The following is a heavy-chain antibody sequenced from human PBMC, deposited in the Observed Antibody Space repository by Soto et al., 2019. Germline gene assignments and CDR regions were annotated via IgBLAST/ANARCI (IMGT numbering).Heavy chain of an antibody. Sequence: QVQLVQSGAEVKKPGASVKVSCKASGYTFTTYGMSWVRQAPGQGLDWMGWISTYNGNTKYAERLQGRVTMTTDTTTSTAYMELRSLRSDDTAVYYCGRGPTDYYDNSGDYFLDYWGQGTLVTVSS. CDR1: GYTFTTYG. D-gene: IGHD3-22*01. CDR3: GRGPTDYYDNSGDYFLDY. J-gene: IGHJ4*02. CDR2: ISTYNGNT. V-gene: IGHV1-18*01.